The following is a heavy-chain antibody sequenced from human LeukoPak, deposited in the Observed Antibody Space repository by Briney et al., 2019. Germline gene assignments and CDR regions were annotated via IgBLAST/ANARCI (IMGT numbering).Heavy chain of an antibody. Sequence: SETLSLTCTVSGGSVSSGSYYWSWIRQPPGKGLEWIGYIYYTGSTNYNPSLKSRVTISVDTSKNQFSLKLSSVTAADTAVYYCARFQSRRVPNYDFWSGYWYYFDHWGQGTLVTVSS. CDR2: IYYTGST. V-gene: IGHV4-61*01. CDR1: GGSVSSGSYY. D-gene: IGHD3-3*01. CDR3: ARFQSRRVPNYDFWSGYWYYFDH. J-gene: IGHJ4*02.